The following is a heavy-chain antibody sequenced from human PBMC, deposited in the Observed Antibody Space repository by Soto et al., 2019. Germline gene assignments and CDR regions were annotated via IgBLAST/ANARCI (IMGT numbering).Heavy chain of an antibody. V-gene: IGHV3-30-3*01. CDR3: ARDRSIDY. CDR2: ISYDGSNK. J-gene: IGHJ4*02. Sequence: GGSLRLSCAASGFTFSSYAMHWVRQAPGKGLEWVAVISYDGSNKYYADSVKGRFTISRDNSKNTLYLQMNSLGAEDTAVYYCARDRSIDYWGQGTLVTVSS. CDR1: GFTFSSYA.